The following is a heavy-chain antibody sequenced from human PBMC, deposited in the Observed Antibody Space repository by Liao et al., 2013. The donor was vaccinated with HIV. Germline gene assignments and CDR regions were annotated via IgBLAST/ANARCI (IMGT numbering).Heavy chain of an antibody. J-gene: IGHJ4*02. CDR1: GGSISSGSYY. CDR3: ARIDRGSLSFDY. CDR2: IYTSGST. Sequence: QVQLQESGPGLVKPSQTLSLTCTVSGGSISSGSYYWSWIRQPAGKGLEWIGRIYTSGSTNYNPSLKSRVTISVDTSKNQFSLKLSSVTAADTAVYYCARIDRGSLSFDYWGQGTLVTVSS. D-gene: IGHD3-10*01. V-gene: IGHV4-61*02.